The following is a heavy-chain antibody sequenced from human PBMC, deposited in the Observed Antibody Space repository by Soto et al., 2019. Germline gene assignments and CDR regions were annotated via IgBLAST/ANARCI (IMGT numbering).Heavy chain of an antibody. Sequence: ASVKVSCKASGYTFTGYYMHWVRQAPGQGLEWMGWINPNSGGTNYAQKFQGWVTMTRDTSISTAYMELSRLRSDDTAVHYCARGPDSGSYYAYYYYYGMDVWGQGTTVTVSS. D-gene: IGHD1-26*01. CDR2: INPNSGGT. V-gene: IGHV1-2*04. J-gene: IGHJ6*02. CDR3: ARGPDSGSYYAYYYYYGMDV. CDR1: GYTFTGYY.